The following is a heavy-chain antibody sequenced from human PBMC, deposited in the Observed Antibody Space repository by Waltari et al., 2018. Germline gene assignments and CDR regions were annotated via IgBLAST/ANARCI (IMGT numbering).Heavy chain of an antibody. CDR2: IYYSGST. CDR3: ARHWKKSGYRFDP. J-gene: IGHJ5*02. D-gene: IGHD5-12*01. Sequence: QLQLQESGPGLVKPSETLSLTCTVSGASISSSSYYWGWIRQSPGKGLEWIGSIYYSGSTYYNPTLKSRVTISGDTSKNQFSRKLSSVTAADTAGYYCARHWKKSGYRFDPWGQGTLVTVSS. CDR1: GASISSSSYY. V-gene: IGHV4-39*01.